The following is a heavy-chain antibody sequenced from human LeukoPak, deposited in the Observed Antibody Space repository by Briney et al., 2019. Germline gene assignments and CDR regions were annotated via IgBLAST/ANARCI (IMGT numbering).Heavy chain of an antibody. V-gene: IGHV3-53*01. J-gene: IGHJ4*02. CDR3: TTYYDSSGYIAIDY. CDR1: GFTVSSNY. Sequence: GGSLRLSCAASGFTVSSNYMSWVRQAPGKGLEWVSVIYSGGSTYYADSVKGRFTISRDNSKNTLYLQMNSLKAEDTAVYYCTTYYDSSGYIAIDYWGQGTLVTVSS. CDR2: IYSGGST. D-gene: IGHD3-22*01.